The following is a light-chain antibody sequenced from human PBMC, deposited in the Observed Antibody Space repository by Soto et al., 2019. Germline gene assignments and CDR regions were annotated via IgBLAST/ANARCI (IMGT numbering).Light chain of an antibody. CDR3: SSYTSSSTPYV. Sequence: LTQPASVAGSPGQSITISCTGTSSDVGGYNYVSWYQQHPGKAPKLMIYEVSNRPSGVSNRFSGSKSGNTASLTISALQAEDEADYYCSSYTSSSTPYVFGTGTKVTVL. J-gene: IGLJ1*01. V-gene: IGLV2-14*01. CDR1: SSDVGGYNY. CDR2: EVS.